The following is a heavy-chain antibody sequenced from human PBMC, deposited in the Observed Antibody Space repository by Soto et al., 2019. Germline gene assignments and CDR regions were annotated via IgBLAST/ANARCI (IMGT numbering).Heavy chain of an antibody. CDR2: IYYSGST. Sequence: QVQLQESGPGLVKPSETLSLTCTVSGGSISSYYWSWIRQPPGKGLEWIGYIYYSGSTNYNPSLKSRVTISVDTSKNQFSLKLSSVTAADTAVYYCARRHRVTSSSSPGPTDNWFDPWGQGTLVTVSS. CDR3: ARRHRVTSSSSPGPTDNWFDP. D-gene: IGHD6-6*01. CDR1: GGSISSYY. J-gene: IGHJ5*02. V-gene: IGHV4-59*01.